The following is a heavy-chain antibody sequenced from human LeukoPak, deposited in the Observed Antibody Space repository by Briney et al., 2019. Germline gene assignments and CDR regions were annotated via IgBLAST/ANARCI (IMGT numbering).Heavy chain of an antibody. D-gene: IGHD3-10*01. CDR2: ISIISYI. CDR3: AREALGAGSGSYYNAAFDI. J-gene: IGHJ3*02. Sequence: GGSLRLSCVASGFTFSNYLLNWVRQAPAKGLEGVSAISIISYIYYADSVKGRFTTSRDNAKNSLYLQMNSRRAEDTAVYYCAREALGAGSGSYYNAAFDIWGQGTMVTVSS. CDR1: GFTFSNYL. V-gene: IGHV3-21*01.